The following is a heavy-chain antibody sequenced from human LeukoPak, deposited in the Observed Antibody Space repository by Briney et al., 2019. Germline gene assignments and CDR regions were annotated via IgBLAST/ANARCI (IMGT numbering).Heavy chain of an antibody. J-gene: IGHJ4*02. CDR1: GFTVSSNY. D-gene: IGHD3-3*01. Sequence: PGGSLRLSCAASGFTVSSNYVSWVRQAPGKGLEWVSVIYSGGSTYYADSVKGRFTISRDNSKNTLYLQMNSLRAEDTAVYYCARGAITITSPLDYWGQGTLVTVSS. CDR2: IYSGGST. CDR3: ARGAITITSPLDY. V-gene: IGHV3-53*01.